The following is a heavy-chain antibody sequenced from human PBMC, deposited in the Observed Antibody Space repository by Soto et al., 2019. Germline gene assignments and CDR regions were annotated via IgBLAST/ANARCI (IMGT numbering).Heavy chain of an antibody. J-gene: IGHJ5*02. Sequence: GGSLRLSCAASGFPFSSTDMTWVRQAPGKGLEWVSTIDGSGGTTYYADSVKGRFTISRDNSIDTVFLQMNSLRADDTALYFCAKNSGWFNTWGQGALVTVSS. CDR1: GFPFSSTD. V-gene: IGHV3-23*01. CDR2: IDGSGGTT. D-gene: IGHD3-10*01. CDR3: AKNSGWFNT.